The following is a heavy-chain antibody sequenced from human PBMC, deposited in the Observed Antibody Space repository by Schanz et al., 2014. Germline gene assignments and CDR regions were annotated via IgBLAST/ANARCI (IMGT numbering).Heavy chain of an antibody. CDR1: GYTFTTYY. D-gene: IGHD2-2*01. Sequence: QVQLVQSGAEVKKPGASVKVSCKASGYTFTTYYIHWVRQAPGQGLEWIGKINPSSGTTRIAQNCQGSLTVTRDTSTSTVNMELSSLRSEDTAVYCCARGGFFDSTSFDSWGQGTLVTVSS. V-gene: IGHV1-46*03. CDR3: ARGGFFDSTSFDS. J-gene: IGHJ4*02. CDR2: INPSSGTT.